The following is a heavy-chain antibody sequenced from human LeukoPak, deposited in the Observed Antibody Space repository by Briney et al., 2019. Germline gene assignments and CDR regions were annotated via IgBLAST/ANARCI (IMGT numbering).Heavy chain of an antibody. Sequence: SVKVSCKASGSTFSSYAISWVRQAPGQGLEWMGGIIPIFGTANYAQKFQGRVTITTDESTSTAYMELSSLRSEDTAVYYCARVTRRAAGAENWIDPWGQGTLVTVSS. CDR2: IIPIFGTA. J-gene: IGHJ5*02. CDR1: GSTFSSYA. D-gene: IGHD6-13*01. V-gene: IGHV1-69*05. CDR3: ARVTRRAAGAENWIDP.